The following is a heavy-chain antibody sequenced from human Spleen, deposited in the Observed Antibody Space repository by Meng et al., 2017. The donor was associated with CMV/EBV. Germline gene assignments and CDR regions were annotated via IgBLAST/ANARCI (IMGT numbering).Heavy chain of an antibody. V-gene: IGHV3-21*01. CDR2: FSSSGSYI. CDR1: GFTFTSYS. Sequence: GESLKISCAASGFTFTSYSMNWVRQAPGKGLEWVSSFSSSGSYIYYADSVKGRFTISRDNAKNSLYLQMNSLRAEDTAVYYCARGFNWNYGIYPIDYWGQGTLVTVSS. D-gene: IGHD1-7*01. J-gene: IGHJ4*02. CDR3: ARGFNWNYGIYPIDY.